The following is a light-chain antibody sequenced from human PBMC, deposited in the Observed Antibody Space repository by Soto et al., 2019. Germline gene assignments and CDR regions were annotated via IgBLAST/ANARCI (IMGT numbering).Light chain of an antibody. Sequence: DVRMSQSPSTLSASVGDRVTITCRASQSISSWLAWYQQKPGKAPKLLIYKAFTLKSGVPSRFSGSGSGTEFTLTISSLQPDDFATYYCQHYNSYSEAFGQGTKMAI. CDR2: KAF. CDR3: QHYNSYSEA. V-gene: IGKV1-5*03. CDR1: QSISSW. J-gene: IGKJ1*01.